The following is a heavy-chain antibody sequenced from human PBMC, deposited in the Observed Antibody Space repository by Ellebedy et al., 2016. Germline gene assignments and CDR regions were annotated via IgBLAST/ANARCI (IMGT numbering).Heavy chain of an antibody. J-gene: IGHJ5*02. CDR1: GGSFSGYY. V-gene: IGHV4-34*01. Sequence: GSLRLSCAVYGGSFSGYYWSWIRQPPGKGLEWIGEINHSGSTNYNPSLKSRVTISVDTSKNQFSLKLSSVTAADTAVYYCARHVRSLTSTGTTYSWFDPWGQGTLVTVPS. D-gene: IGHD1-1*01. CDR2: INHSGST. CDR3: ARHVRSLTSTGTTYSWFDP.